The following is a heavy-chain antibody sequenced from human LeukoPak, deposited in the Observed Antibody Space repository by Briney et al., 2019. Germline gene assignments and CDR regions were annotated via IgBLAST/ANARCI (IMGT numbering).Heavy chain of an antibody. V-gene: IGHV1-8*01. CDR2: MNPNSGNT. D-gene: IGHD2-15*01. CDR1: GYTFTSYD. J-gene: IGHJ4*02. CDR3: ARSDVEMASYDY. Sequence: GASVKVSCKAPGYTFTSYDINWVRQATGQGLEWMGWMNPNSGNTGYAQKFQGRVTMTRNTSISTAYMELSSLRSEDTAVYYCARSDVEMASYDYWGQGTLVTVSS.